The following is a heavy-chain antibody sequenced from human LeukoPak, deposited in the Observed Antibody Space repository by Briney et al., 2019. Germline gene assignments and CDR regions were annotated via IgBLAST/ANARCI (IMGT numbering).Heavy chain of an antibody. Sequence: GGSLRLSCAASGFTFSSYGMHWVRQAPGKGLEWVAVLSYDGNYKYYADSVKGRFAISRDDSENTLYLQMNSLRAEDTAVYYCARYAEYAVSTPCYWGQGTLVTVSA. CDR3: ARYAEYAVSTPCY. V-gene: IGHV3-30*03. CDR1: GFTFSSYG. D-gene: IGHD2-8*01. J-gene: IGHJ4*02. CDR2: LSYDGNYK.